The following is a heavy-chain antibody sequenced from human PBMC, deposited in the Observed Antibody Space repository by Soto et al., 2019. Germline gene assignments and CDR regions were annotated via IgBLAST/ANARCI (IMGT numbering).Heavy chain of an antibody. CDR3: AKEGGLSGSYYISSSYYFDY. D-gene: IGHD1-26*01. CDR1: GFTFSSYG. V-gene: IGHV3-30*18. CDR2: ISYDGSNT. J-gene: IGHJ4*02. Sequence: QVQLVESGGGVVQPGRSLRLSCVASGFTFSSYGMHWVRQAPGKXXXWVAIISYDGSNTYYADSVKGRFTISRDNXKXTLYLQMNXXXXEXXXVYYCAKEGGLSGSYYISSSYYFDYWGQGTLVTVSS.